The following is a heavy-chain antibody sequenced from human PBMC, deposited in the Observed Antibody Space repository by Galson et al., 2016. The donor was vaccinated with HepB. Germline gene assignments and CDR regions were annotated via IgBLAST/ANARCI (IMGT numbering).Heavy chain of an antibody. J-gene: IGHJ4*02. CDR1: GFIFSSHY. CDR3: AKDRGGYHEIDY. D-gene: IGHD5-24*01. Sequence: SLRLSCAASGFIFSSHYMHWVRQAPGKGLEWVAVVSYDGSNGNYADSVKGRFTISRDNSKNTLYLQIDNLRAEDTAVYNCAKDRGGYHEIDYWGQGTLVTVSS. CDR2: VSYDGSNG. V-gene: IGHV3-30*18.